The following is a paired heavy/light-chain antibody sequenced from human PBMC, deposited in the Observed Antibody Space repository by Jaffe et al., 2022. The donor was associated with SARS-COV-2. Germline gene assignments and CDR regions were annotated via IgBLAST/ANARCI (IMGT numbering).Light chain of an antibody. CDR3: QQYKYWPPIT. CDR1: QSVSSN. J-gene: IGKJ5*01. V-gene: IGKV3-15*01. CDR2: GAS. Sequence: EIVMTQSPATLSMSPGERATLFCRASQSVSSNLAWYQQKPGQAPRLLIYGASTRATGIPARFSGSGSGTDFTLTVSSLQSEDFAVYYCQQYKYWPPITFGQGTRLEIK.
Heavy chain of an antibody. CDR2: IYWNDDK. D-gene: IGHD3-10*01. Sequence: QITLKESGPTLVKPTQTLTLTCTFSGFSLSTSGVGVGWIRQPPGKALEWLALIYWNDDKRYNSSLKSRLTVTKDTSKNQVVLTLTNMDPVDTATYYCALNSMVRGVIWFDPWGQGTLVTVSS. J-gene: IGHJ5*02. CDR1: GFSLSTSGVG. CDR3: ALNSMVRGVIWFDP. V-gene: IGHV2-5*01.